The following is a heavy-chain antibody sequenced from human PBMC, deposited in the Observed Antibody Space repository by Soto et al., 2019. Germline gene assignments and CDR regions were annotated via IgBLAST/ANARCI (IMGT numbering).Heavy chain of an antibody. CDR3: ARAHYTHSWFDL. CDR1: GYTFTNYS. Sequence: ASVKVSCKASGYTFTNYSMHWVRQAPGQRLEWMGWIHTGNGNTKYSQRFQGRVTITRDTSASTAYMELSSLRSEDTAVYYCARAHYTHSWFDLWGRGTLVTVSS. CDR2: IHTGNGNT. D-gene: IGHD2-2*02. V-gene: IGHV1-3*04. J-gene: IGHJ5*02.